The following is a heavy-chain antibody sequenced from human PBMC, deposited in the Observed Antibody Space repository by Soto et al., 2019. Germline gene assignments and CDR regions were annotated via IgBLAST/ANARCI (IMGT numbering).Heavy chain of an antibody. CDR1: GFTFSSYA. V-gene: IGHV3-23*01. CDR2: ISGSGGSP. J-gene: IGHJ5*02. Sequence: VQLLESGGGSVQPGGSLRLSCAASGFTFSSYAMSWVRQAPGKGLEWVSAISGSGGSPYYADSVKGRFTISRDNSKNTLYLQLNSLRAEDTAVYYCARHRSSTGFYSWFDPWGQGTLVTVSS. CDR3: ARHRSSTGFYSWFDP. D-gene: IGHD6-13*01.